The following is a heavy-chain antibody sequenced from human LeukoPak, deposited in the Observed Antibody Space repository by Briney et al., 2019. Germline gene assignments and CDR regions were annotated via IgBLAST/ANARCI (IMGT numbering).Heavy chain of an antibody. CDR1: GAPLNNYY. Sequence: SETLSLTCTVSGAPLNNYYWNWVRQPPGKELEWIGNVNYSGSTRYNPSLKSRATMSLDSSKNQFSLRLTSVTAADMAVYYCAMQVGIYGDYNNWFDPWGQGARVTVSS. V-gene: IGHV4-59*08. CDR2: VNYSGST. D-gene: IGHD4-17*01. J-gene: IGHJ5*02. CDR3: AMQVGIYGDYNNWFDP.